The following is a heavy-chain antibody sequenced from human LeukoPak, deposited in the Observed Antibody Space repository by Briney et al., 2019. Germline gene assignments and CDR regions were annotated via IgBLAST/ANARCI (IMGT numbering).Heavy chain of an antibody. CDR2: INSDGSST. D-gene: IGHD3-9*01. Sequence: QTGGSLRLSCAASGFTFSSYWMHWVRQAPGKGLVWVSRINSDGSSTSYADSVKGRFTISRDNSKNTLYLQMNSLRAEDTAVYYCARSYYDILTGYYPYDYWGQGTLVTVSS. V-gene: IGHV3-74*01. CDR3: ARSYYDILTGYYPYDY. CDR1: GFTFSSYW. J-gene: IGHJ4*02.